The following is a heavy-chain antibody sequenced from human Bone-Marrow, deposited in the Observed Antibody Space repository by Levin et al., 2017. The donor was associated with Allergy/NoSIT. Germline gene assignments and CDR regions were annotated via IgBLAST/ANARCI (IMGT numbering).Heavy chain of an antibody. J-gene: IGHJ4*02. Sequence: GESLKISCAASGFTFSDYYMSWIRQAPGKGLEWVSYISSSGSTIYYADSVKGRFTISRDNAKNSLYLQMNSLRAEDTAVYYCARKSGIAVAGDFDYWGQGTLVTVSS. CDR3: ARKSGIAVAGDFDY. V-gene: IGHV3-11*01. D-gene: IGHD6-19*01. CDR1: GFTFSDYY. CDR2: ISSSGSTI.